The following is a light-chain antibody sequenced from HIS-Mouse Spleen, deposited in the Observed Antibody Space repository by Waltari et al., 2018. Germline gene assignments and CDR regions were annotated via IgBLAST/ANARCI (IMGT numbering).Light chain of an antibody. CDR3: CSYAGSSRNWV. Sequence: QSALTQPASVSGSPGQSITISCTGTSSDVGSYNLVSWYQQHPGKAPKLMIYEGSKRPSGVSNRVSGSKSGNTASLTISGLQAEDEADYYCCSYAGSSRNWVFGGGTKLTVL. J-gene: IGLJ3*02. V-gene: IGLV2-23*01. CDR1: SSDVGSYNL. CDR2: EGS.